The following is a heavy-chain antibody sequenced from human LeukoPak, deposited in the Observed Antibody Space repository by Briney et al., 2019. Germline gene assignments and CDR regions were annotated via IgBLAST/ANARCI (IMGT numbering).Heavy chain of an antibody. J-gene: IGHJ3*02. CDR2: IPYDGSEK. CDR3: AKAYSTYSFGYPDAFDM. CDR1: GFDFKRYA. V-gene: IGHV3-30*02. Sequence: PGGSLRLSCSASGFDFKRYAMHWVRQAPGKGLEWVTFIPYDGSEKYYENSEKGRFTVSKDNFKSTLFLQMSSLRPEDTALYFCAKAYSTYSFGYPDAFDMWGQGTMVIVSS. D-gene: IGHD5-18*01.